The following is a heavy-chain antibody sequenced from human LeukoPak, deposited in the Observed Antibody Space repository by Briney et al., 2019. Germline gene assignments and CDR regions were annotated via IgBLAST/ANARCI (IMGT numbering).Heavy chain of an antibody. CDR2: INPSGGST. J-gene: IGHJ6*02. CDR1: GYTFTSYY. D-gene: IGHD6-13*01. Sequence: ASVKVSCKASGYTFTSYYMHWVRQAPGQGLEWMGIINPSGGSTSYAQKFQGRVTMTRDTSTSTVYMELSSLRSEDTAVYYCARAYSSSWSRSGMDVWGQGTTVTVSS. V-gene: IGHV1-46*01. CDR3: ARAYSSSWSRSGMDV.